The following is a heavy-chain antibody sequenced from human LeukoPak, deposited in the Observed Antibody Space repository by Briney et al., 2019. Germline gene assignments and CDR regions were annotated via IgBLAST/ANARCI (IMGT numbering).Heavy chain of an antibody. J-gene: IGHJ6*03. D-gene: IGHD7-27*01. CDR2: IYTSGST. V-gene: IGHV4-61*02. Sequence: PSETLSLTCTVSGGSISSGSYYWSWIRQPAGKGLEWIGRIYTSGSTNYNPSLKSRVTISVDTSKNQFSLKLSSVTAADTAVYYCARRGYLGSYYYYYYYMDVWGKGTTVTISS. CDR1: GGSISSGSYY. CDR3: ARRGYLGSYYYYYYYMDV.